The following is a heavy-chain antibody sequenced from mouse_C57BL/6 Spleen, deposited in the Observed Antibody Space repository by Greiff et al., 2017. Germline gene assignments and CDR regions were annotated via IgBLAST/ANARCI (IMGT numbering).Heavy chain of an antibody. J-gene: IGHJ2*01. V-gene: IGHV5-16*01. CDR2: INYDGSST. CDR3: ARDRGYYCGSGGYFDD. Sequence: EVQRVESEGGLVQPGSSMKLSCTASGFTFSDYYMAWVRQVPEKGLEWVANINYDGSSTYYLDSLKSRFIISRDNAKNILYLQMSSLKSEDTATYYCARDRGYYCGSGGYFDDWGQGTTLTVSS. D-gene: IGHD1-1*01. CDR1: GFTFSDYY.